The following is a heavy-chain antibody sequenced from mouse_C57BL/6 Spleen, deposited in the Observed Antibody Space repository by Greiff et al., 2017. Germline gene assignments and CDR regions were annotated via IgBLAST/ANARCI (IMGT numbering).Heavy chain of an antibody. Sequence: EVQLVESGGGLVKPGGSLKLSCAASGFTFSSYAMSWVRQTPETRLGWVATFSDGGSFLYSPDNVKGRFHISRDNAKNNLYLQMSHLKSEDTAMYYCAREGDYSNCWFAYWGQGTLVTVSA. V-gene: IGHV5-4*01. CDR1: GFTFSSYA. D-gene: IGHD2-5*01. J-gene: IGHJ3*01. CDR2: FSDGGSFL. CDR3: AREGDYSNCWFAY.